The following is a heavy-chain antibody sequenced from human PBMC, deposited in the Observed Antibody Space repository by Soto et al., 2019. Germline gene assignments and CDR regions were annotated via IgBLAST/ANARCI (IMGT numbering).Heavy chain of an antibody. Sequence: SVKVSCKASGGTFSSYAISWVRQAPGQGLEWMGGIIPIFGTANYAQKFQGRVTITADESTSTAYMELSSLRSEDTAVYYCARDLYVASSGIYYYYGMDVWGQGTTVTVSS. V-gene: IGHV1-69*13. CDR2: IIPIFGTA. J-gene: IGHJ6*02. D-gene: IGHD2-2*01. CDR1: GGTFSSYA. CDR3: ARDLYVASSGIYYYYGMDV.